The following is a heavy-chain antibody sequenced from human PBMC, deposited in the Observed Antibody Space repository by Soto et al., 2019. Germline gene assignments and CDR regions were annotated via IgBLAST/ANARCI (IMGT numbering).Heavy chain of an antibody. CDR1: GGSISSYY. Sequence: LSLTCTVSGGSISSYYWSWVRQPAGKGLEWIGRIFSSGSTSFNPSLESRVAMPVDTSKNHFSLNLSSVTAADMAVYYCAREGSYSAYNFAHGIQLWSFDFWGQGALVTVPQ. CDR2: IFSSGST. D-gene: IGHD5-12*01. J-gene: IGHJ4*02. V-gene: IGHV4-4*07. CDR3: AREGSYSAYNFAHGIQLWSFDF.